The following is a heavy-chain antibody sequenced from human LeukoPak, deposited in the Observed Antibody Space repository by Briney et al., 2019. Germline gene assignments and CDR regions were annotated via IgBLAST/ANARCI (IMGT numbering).Heavy chain of an antibody. J-gene: IGHJ4*02. CDR1: GGTFSSYT. V-gene: IGHV1-69*04. CDR3: AREDCSGGSCYSPGRHFDY. CDR2: IIPILGIA. Sequence: SVKVSCKASGGTFSSYTISWVRQAPGQGLEWMGRIIPILGIANYAQKFQGGVTITADKSTSTAYMELSSLRSEDTAVYYCAREDCSGGSCYSPGRHFDYWGQGTLVTVSS. D-gene: IGHD2-15*01.